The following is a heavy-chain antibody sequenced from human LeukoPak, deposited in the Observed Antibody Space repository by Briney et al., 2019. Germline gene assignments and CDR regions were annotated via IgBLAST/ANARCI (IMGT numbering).Heavy chain of an antibody. CDR2: IYGGGTT. CDR1: GFTVSSNY. V-gene: IGHV3-53*01. Sequence: PGGSLRLSCAASGFTVSSNYISRVRQAPGKGLEWVSVIYGGGTTSYADSVKGRFTISRGNSKNTVYLQMNSLRADDTAVYYCGRDGSSRPSDYWGQGTLVTVSS. D-gene: IGHD6-13*01. CDR3: GRDGSSRPSDY. J-gene: IGHJ4*02.